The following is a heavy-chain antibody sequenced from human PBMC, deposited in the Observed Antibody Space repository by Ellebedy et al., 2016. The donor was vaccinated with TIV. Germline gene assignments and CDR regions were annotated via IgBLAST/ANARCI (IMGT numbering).Heavy chain of an antibody. J-gene: IGHJ4*02. CDR1: GFTFADYS. Sequence: GESLKISCAASGFTFADYSVSWIRQAPGKGLEWVSHITPGGSSEFFAASMKGRFTVPRDDAKNSVFLQMNSLRAEDTAVYFCAGGPDDASSFFFDIWGRGTLVTVSS. CDR3: AGGPDDASSFFFDI. D-gene: IGHD3-16*01. V-gene: IGHV3-11*01. CDR2: ITPGGSSE.